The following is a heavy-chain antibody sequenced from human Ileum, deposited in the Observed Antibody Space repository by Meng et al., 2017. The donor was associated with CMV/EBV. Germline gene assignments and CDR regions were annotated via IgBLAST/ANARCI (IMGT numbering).Heavy chain of an antibody. Sequence: DYACSLIRPPLGTGLEWIRVICHSGSPFYTPPLSSRVTISVATSNQQFSLNLRSVPAAATAVYYSASYFGGHSTRTSCYDVVDPWGQGALVTVSS. J-gene: IGHJ5*02. CDR3: ASYFGGHSTRTSCYDVVDP. D-gene: IGHD2/OR15-2a*01. V-gene: IGHV4-30-2*04. CDR1: DYA. CDR2: ICHSGSP.